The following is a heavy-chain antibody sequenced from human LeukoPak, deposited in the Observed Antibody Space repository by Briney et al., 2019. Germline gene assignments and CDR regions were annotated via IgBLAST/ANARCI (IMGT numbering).Heavy chain of an antibody. V-gene: IGHV7-4-1*02. CDR1: GYTFTSYA. CDR2: INTNTGNP. Sequence: ASVKVSCKASGYTFTSYAMNWVRQAPGQGLEWIGWINTNTGNPTYAQGFTGRFVFSLDTSVSTAYLQISSLKAEDTAVYYCARDLGGSGSYWSGYYYYYGMDVWGQGTTVTVSS. J-gene: IGHJ6*02. CDR3: ARDLGGSGSYWSGYYYYYGMDV. D-gene: IGHD3-10*01.